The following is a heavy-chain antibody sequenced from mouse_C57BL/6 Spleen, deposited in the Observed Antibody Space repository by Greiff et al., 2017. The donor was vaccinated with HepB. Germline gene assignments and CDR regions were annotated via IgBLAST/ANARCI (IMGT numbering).Heavy chain of an antibody. J-gene: IGHJ3*01. CDR3: TRREGPSWFAY. CDR2: IDPETGGT. V-gene: IGHV1-15*01. CDR1: GYTFTDYE. Sequence: QVQLQQSGAELVRPGASVTLSCKASGYTFTDYEMHWVKQTPVHGLEWIGAIDPETGGTAYNQKFKGKAILTADKSSSTAYMELRSLTSEDSAVYYGTRREGPSWFAYWGQGTLVTVSA.